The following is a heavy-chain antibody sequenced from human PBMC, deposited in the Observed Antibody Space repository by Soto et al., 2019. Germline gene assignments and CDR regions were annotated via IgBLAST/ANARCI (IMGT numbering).Heavy chain of an antibody. CDR3: ARGGLGSYYNDY. V-gene: IGHV3-74*01. Sequence: EVQLVESGGGLVQPGGSLRLSCAASGFTFSRDWMHWVRQCPGKGLVWVSRIKGDGTITNYADSVKGRFTTSRDNAKNTVYLQRNSLTTEDTAVYYCARGGLGSYYNDYWGQGTLVTVSS. J-gene: IGHJ4*02. CDR1: GFTFSRDW. CDR2: IKGDGTIT. D-gene: IGHD3-10*01.